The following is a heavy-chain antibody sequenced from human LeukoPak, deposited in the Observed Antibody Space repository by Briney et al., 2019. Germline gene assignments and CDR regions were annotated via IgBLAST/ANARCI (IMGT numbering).Heavy chain of an antibody. CDR1: GFTFSSYG. Sequence: GGSLRLSCAASGFTFSSYGMHWVRQAPGKGLEWVAVISYDGSNKYYADSVKGRFTISRDNSKNTLYLQMNSLRAEDTAVYYCAKAVGATISDWGQGTLVTVSS. D-gene: IGHD1-26*01. CDR3: AKAVGATISD. J-gene: IGHJ4*02. V-gene: IGHV3-30*18. CDR2: ISYDGSNK.